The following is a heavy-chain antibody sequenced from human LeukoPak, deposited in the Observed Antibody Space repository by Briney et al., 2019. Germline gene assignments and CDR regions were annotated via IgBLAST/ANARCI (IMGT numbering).Heavy chain of an antibody. Sequence: SETLSLTCAVYGGSFSGYYWSWIRQPPGKGLEWIGEIDHSGSTNYNPSLKSRVTISVDTSKNQFSLKPSSVTAADTAVYYCARDYCSGGSCYPLNWFDPWGQGTLVTVSS. CDR1: GGSFSGYY. CDR3: ARDYCSGGSCYPLNWFDP. J-gene: IGHJ5*02. V-gene: IGHV4-34*01. D-gene: IGHD2-15*01. CDR2: IDHSGST.